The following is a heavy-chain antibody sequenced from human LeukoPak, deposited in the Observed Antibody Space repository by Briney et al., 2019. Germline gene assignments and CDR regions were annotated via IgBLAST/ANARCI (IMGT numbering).Heavy chain of an antibody. D-gene: IGHD3-10*01. CDR2: INWNGGST. V-gene: IGHV3-20*04. J-gene: IGHJ6*03. CDR1: GFTLSSYG. Sequence: QPGGSLRLSCAASGFTLSSYGMHWVRQAPGKGLEWVSGINWNGGSTGYADSVKGRFTISRDNAKNSLYLQMNSLRAEDTALYYCARSPSMVRGVIITLDYYYYMDVWGQGTTVTVSS. CDR3: ARSPSMVRGVIITLDYYYYMDV.